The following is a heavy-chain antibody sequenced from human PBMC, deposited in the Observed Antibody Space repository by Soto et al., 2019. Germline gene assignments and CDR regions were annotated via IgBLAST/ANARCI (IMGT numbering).Heavy chain of an antibody. Sequence: QVQLVESGGGVVQPGRSLRLSCAASGFTFSSYGMHWVRQAPGKGLEWVAVISYDGSNKYYADSVKGRFTISRDNSKNTLYLQMNSLRAEDTAVYYCAKATWVQAAAGTLMDYWGQGTLVTVSS. CDR2: ISYDGSNK. J-gene: IGHJ4*02. CDR3: AKATWVQAAAGTLMDY. V-gene: IGHV3-30*18. CDR1: GFTFSSYG. D-gene: IGHD6-13*01.